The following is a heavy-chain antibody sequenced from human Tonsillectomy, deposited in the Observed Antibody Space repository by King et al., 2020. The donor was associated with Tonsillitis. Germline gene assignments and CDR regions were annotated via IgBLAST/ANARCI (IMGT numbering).Heavy chain of an antibody. CDR2: IYSGGST. CDR3: ARGYDFWSGYVGY. J-gene: IGHJ4*02. Sequence: VQLVESGGGLVQPGGSLRLSCVASGFTVSSNYMSWVRQAPGKGLEWVSVIYSGGSTYYADSGKGRFTISRDNSKNTLYLQMNSLRAEDTAVYYCARGYDFWSGYVGYWGQGTLVTVSS. V-gene: IGHV3-66*01. D-gene: IGHD3-3*01. CDR1: GFTVSSNY.